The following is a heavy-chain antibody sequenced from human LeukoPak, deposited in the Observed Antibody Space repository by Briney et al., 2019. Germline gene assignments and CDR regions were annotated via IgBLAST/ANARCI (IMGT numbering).Heavy chain of an antibody. CDR3: ARDSNSGSYYRMGY. D-gene: IGHD1-26*01. V-gene: IGHV1-69*13. J-gene: IGHJ4*02. CDR1: GGTFSSYA. CDR2: IIPIFGTA. Sequence: SVTVSCTASGGTFSSYAISWVRQAPGQGLEWMGGIIPIFGTANYAQKFQGRVTITADESTSTAYMELSSLRSEDTAVYYCARDSNSGSYYRMGYWGQGTLVTVSS.